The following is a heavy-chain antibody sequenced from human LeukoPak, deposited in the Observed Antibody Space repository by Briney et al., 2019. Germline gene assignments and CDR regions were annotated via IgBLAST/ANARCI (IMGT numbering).Heavy chain of an antibody. CDR1: GFTFSSYS. Sequence: PGGSLRLSCAASGFTFSSYSMNWVRQAPGKGLEWVSSISSSSSYIYYADSVKGRFTISRDNAKSSLYLQMNSLRAEDTAVYYCARDKVGASNWFDPWGQGTLVTVSS. CDR2: ISSSSSYI. CDR3: ARDKVGASNWFDP. D-gene: IGHD1-26*01. J-gene: IGHJ5*02. V-gene: IGHV3-21*01.